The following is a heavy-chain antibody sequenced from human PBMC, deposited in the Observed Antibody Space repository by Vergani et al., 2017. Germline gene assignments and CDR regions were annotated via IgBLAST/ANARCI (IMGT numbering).Heavy chain of an antibody. CDR2: INPNSGGT. V-gene: IGHV1-2*02. J-gene: IGHJ5*02. D-gene: IGHD6-6*01. CDR3: AREGMSIAARGWFDP. Sequence: QVQLVQSGAEVKKPGASVKVSCKASGYTFTGYYMHWVRQAPGQGLEWMGWINPNSGGTNYAQKFQGRVTMTRDTSISTAYMELSRLRSDDTAVYYCAREGMSIAARGWFDPWGQGTLVTVSS. CDR1: GYTFTGYY.